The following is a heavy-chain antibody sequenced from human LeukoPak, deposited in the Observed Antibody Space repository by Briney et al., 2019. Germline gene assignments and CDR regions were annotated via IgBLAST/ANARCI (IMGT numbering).Heavy chain of an antibody. D-gene: IGHD4-17*01. Sequence: SETLSLTCTVSGGSISSSSYYWGWIRQPPGKGLEWIGSIYYSGSTNYNSSLKSRVTISVDTSKNQFSLKLSSVTAADTAVYYCARRLGYGDYVAFDYWGQGTLVTVSS. J-gene: IGHJ4*02. CDR1: GGSISSSSYY. V-gene: IGHV4-39*07. CDR2: IYYSGST. CDR3: ARRLGYGDYVAFDY.